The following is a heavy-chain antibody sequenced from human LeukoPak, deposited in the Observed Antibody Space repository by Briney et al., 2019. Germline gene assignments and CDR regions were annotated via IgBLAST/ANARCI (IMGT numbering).Heavy chain of an antibody. V-gene: IGHV6-1*01. Sequence: SQTLSLTCAISGESVSSNNAAWTWIRQSPSRGLEWLGRTYYRSKWFNDYAVSVKGRITINPDTSKNQFFLQLNSVTPEDTAVYYCAREYLGGYLIYWGQGTLVTVSS. J-gene: IGHJ4*02. D-gene: IGHD3-16*02. CDR1: GESVSSNNAA. CDR3: AREYLGGYLIY. CDR2: TYYRSKWFN.